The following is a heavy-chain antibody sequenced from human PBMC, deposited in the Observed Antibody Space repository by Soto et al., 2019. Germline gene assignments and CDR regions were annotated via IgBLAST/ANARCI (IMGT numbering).Heavy chain of an antibody. D-gene: IGHD6-13*01. Sequence: EVQLLESGGGLIQPGGSLRLSCSASGFTFRIQAMAWVRQAPGKGLEWVSGISDTGGSTFYADSVKGRFTISRDNSKNTVYLHMSSLRAEDTAVYYCAKDVKYSIAAAGSYYDFWGQGTLVTVSS. V-gene: IGHV3-23*01. CDR1: GFTFRIQA. CDR3: AKDVKYSIAAAGSYYDF. CDR2: ISDTGGST. J-gene: IGHJ4*02.